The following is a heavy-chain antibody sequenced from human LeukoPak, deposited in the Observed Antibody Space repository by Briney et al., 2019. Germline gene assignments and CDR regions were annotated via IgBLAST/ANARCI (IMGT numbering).Heavy chain of an antibody. CDR3: AKDPPGGYCSGGSCYSHPAERAHY. J-gene: IGHJ4*02. CDR2: ISGSGGST. CDR1: GFTFSSYE. Sequence: PGGSLRLSCAASGFTFSSYEMNWVRQAPGKGLEWVSAISGSGGSTYYADSVKGRFTISRDNSKNTLYLQMNSLRAEDTAVYYCAKDPPGGYCSGGSCYSHPAERAHYWGQGTLVTVSS. D-gene: IGHD2-15*01. V-gene: IGHV3-23*01.